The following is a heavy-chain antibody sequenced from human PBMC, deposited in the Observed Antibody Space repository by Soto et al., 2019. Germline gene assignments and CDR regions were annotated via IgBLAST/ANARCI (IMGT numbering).Heavy chain of an antibody. CDR3: ARGTHRCLQLWYFDL. CDR2: IIPIFGTV. CDR1: GGTFSNYP. D-gene: IGHD1-1*01. V-gene: IGHV1-69*12. J-gene: IGHJ2*01. Sequence: QVQLVQSGAEVKKPGSSVKVSCKASGGTFSNYPISWVRQAPGQGLEWMGGIIPIFGTVNYAQKFQGRVTITADESXXTAHMTLSSLRSEDKAVYYCARGTHRCLQLWYFDLWCRGTLVTVSS.